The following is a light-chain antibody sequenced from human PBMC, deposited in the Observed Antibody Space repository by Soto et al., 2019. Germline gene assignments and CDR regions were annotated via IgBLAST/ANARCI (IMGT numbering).Light chain of an antibody. CDR1: QSVSNNY. Sequence: EIVLTQSPGTLSLSPGESATLSCRASQSVSNNYLAWYQQKPGQAPRLLIYGAYNRATGIPDRFSGSGSGTDFTLSISRLEPEDFAVYYCQQYASSPLLTCGGGTKVDIK. J-gene: IGKJ4*01. CDR3: QQYASSPLLT. V-gene: IGKV3-20*01. CDR2: GAY.